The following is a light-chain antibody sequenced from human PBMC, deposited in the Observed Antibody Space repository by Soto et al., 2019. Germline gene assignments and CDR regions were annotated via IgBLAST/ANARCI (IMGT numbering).Light chain of an antibody. Sequence: DVQISLTQSSLSTSVGDRVAITCRASQSISSYLTWYQQKPGKAPRLLIYAASSWESGVPSRFSGSGSGTDFTLTISSLQPEDFATYYCQQSYSTPRTFGGGTKVDIK. CDR3: QQSYSTPRT. CDR1: QSISSY. J-gene: IGKJ4*01. CDR2: AAS. V-gene: IGKV1-39*01.